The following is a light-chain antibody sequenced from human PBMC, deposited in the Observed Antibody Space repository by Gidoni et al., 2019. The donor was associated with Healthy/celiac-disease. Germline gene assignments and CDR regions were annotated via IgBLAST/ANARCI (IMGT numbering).Light chain of an antibody. J-gene: IGKJ3*01. Sequence: DIQITQSPSSLSASVGDRVTITCRASQSISSYLNWYQQKPGKAPKLLIYAASSLQSGVPSRFSGSGSGTDFTLTISRLQPEDFATYYCQQSYSTPLFTFGPGTKVDIK. V-gene: IGKV1-39*01. CDR2: AAS. CDR1: QSISSY. CDR3: QQSYSTPLFT.